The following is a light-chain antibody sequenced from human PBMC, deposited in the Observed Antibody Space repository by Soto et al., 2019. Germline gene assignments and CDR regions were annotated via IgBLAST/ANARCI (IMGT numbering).Light chain of an antibody. Sequence: QSALTQPASVSGSPGQSITISCTGTSSDVGGYNYVSWYQQHPGKAPKLMIYEVSNRPSGVSNRFSGAKSGNTASLTISGVQAEDEAAYYCCSYTGSSTLVVFGGGTKLTVL. J-gene: IGLJ2*01. V-gene: IGLV2-14*01. CDR3: CSYTGSSTLVV. CDR2: EVS. CDR1: SSDVGGYNY.